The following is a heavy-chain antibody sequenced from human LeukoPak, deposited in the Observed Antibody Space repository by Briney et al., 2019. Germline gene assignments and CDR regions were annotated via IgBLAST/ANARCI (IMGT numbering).Heavy chain of an antibody. CDR1: GGSISSSSYY. CDR3: ARRGIVGATVDY. V-gene: IGHV4-39*01. J-gene: IGHJ4*02. D-gene: IGHD1-26*01. CDR2: IYYSGST. Sequence: SETLSLTCTVSGGSISSSSYYWGWIRQPPGKGLEWIGSIYYSGSTYYNPSLKSRVTISVGTSKNQFSLKLSSVTAADTAVYYCARRGIVGATVDYWGQGTLVTVSS.